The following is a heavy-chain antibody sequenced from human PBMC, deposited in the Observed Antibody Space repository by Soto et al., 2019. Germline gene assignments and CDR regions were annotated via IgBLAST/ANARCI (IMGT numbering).Heavy chain of an antibody. CDR2: MGTTGDT. J-gene: IGHJ6*02. V-gene: IGHV3-13*01. CDR1: GFTFSNYD. Sequence: XVSLRLTCAASGFTFSNYDVHWVRQVTGKGLEWVSAMGTTGDTYYRDSVKGRFTISRDNAKNSLYLQMNSLRAGDTAVYQCVREGDSGTDVWGQGTTVTV. CDR3: VREGDSGTDV.